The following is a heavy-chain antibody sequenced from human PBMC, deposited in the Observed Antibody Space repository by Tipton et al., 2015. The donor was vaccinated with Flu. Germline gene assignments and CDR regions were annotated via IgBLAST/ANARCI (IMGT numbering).Heavy chain of an antibody. V-gene: IGHV4-61*09. CDR1: GGSISSSSYY. D-gene: IGHD3-10*01. Sequence: TLSLTCTVSGGSISSSSYYWTWIRQPVGKGLEWIGQIYTSGSTKYNPSLKSRVTMSLDTSKNQFSLQLSSVTAADTAVYYCARVPLWFGELPSYGMDVWGQGTTVTVSS. CDR3: ARVPLWFGELPSYGMDV. CDR2: IYTSGST. J-gene: IGHJ6*02.